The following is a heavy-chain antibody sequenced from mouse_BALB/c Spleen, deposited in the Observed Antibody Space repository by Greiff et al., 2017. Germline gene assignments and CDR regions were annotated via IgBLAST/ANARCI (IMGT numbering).Heavy chain of an antibody. J-gene: IGHJ1*01. CDR1: GFTFSDYY. CDR2: ISDGGSYT. CDR3: ARDRRYDYDGHWYFDV. D-gene: IGHD2-4*01. Sequence: EVHLVESGGGLVKPGGSLKLSCAASGFTFSDYYMYWVRQTPEKRLEWVATISDGGSYTYYPDSVKGRFTISRDNAKNNLYLQMSSLKSEDTAMYYCARDRRYDYDGHWYFDVWGAGTTVTVSA. V-gene: IGHV5-4*02.